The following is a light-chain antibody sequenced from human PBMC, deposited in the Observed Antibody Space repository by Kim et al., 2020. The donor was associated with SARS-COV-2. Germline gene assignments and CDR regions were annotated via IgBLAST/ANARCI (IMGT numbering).Light chain of an antibody. CDR1: SLRSYY. CDR2: GKN. CDR3: NSRGSNDNVL. J-gene: IGLJ2*01. V-gene: IGLV3-19*01. Sequence: SSELTQDPAVSVALGHTVRITCQGDSLRSYYATWYQQKPGQAPIVVIYGKNNRPSGIPDRFSGSSSGDTASLTITGTQAGDEADYYCNSRGSNDNVLFG.